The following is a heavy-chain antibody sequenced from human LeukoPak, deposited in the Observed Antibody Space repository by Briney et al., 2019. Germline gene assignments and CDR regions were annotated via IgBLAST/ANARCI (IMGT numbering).Heavy chain of an antibody. D-gene: IGHD6-19*01. V-gene: IGHV4-34*01. CDR1: GGSFSGYY. J-gene: IGHJ3*02. CDR3: ARDRSGWSGDAFDI. Sequence: SETLSLTCALYGGSFSGYYWSWIRQSPGKGLEWIGEIHHSGNTTYSLSLKSRVTILLDASKNQFSLKLSSVTTADSAIYYCARDRSGWSGDAFDIWGQGTMVTVSS. CDR2: IHHSGNT.